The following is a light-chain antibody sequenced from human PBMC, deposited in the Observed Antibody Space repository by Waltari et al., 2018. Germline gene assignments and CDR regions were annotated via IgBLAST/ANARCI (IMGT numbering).Light chain of an antibody. CDR1: STNFGDYIL. J-gene: IGLJ3*02. Sequence: QSALTQPVSVSGSPGQSVTISCTGTSTNFGDYILFSWFQHHPDQAPKLLIFYVSKRPSGVSNRFSGSKSGNTASLTISGLQTEDEADYYCCSYSTGGSWMFGGGTKLTVL. CDR3: CSYSTGGSWM. V-gene: IGLV2-23*02. CDR2: YVS.